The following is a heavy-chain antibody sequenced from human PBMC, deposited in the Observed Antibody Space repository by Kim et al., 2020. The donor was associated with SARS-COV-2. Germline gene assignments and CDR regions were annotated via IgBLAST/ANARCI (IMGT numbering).Heavy chain of an antibody. D-gene: IGHD1-26*01. Sequence: SETLSLTCSVSGASIRSYYWSWIRQPPGEGLEWIGNIYNSGGTNYNPSLKSRVTISVDTSKNHFSLSLTSVTAADTAVYYCARDLSVDPGTWFDPWGQGTLVTVSS. CDR1: GASIRSYY. CDR3: ARDLSVDPGTWFDP. J-gene: IGHJ5*02. CDR2: IYNSGGT. V-gene: IGHV4-59*01.